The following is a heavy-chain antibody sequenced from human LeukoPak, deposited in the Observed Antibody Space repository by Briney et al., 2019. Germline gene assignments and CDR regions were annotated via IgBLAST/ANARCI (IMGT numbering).Heavy chain of an antibody. Sequence: GGSLRLSCAASGFTFSSYGMSWVRQAPGKGLEWVANIKQDGSEKNYVDSVKGRFTISRDNAKNSLYLQMNSLRVEDTAVYYCARRYSGYDWDWGQGTLVTVSS. CDR1: GFTFSSYG. CDR2: IKQDGSEK. V-gene: IGHV3-7*01. CDR3: ARRYSGYDWD. D-gene: IGHD5-12*01. J-gene: IGHJ4*02.